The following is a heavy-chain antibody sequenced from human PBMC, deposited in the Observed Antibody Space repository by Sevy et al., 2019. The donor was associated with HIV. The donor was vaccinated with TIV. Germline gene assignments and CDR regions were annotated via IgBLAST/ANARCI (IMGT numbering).Heavy chain of an antibody. CDR1: GFTPSSND. CDR2: ISGSGDRT. D-gene: IGHD7-27*01. CDR3: ARVPWVRDVV. J-gene: IGHJ3*01. V-gene: IGHV3-23*01. Sequence: GGSLRLSCAASGFTPSSNDMNWVRQAPGKGLDWVSGISGSGDRTHYADSVKGRFTISRDNSRNTLYLQMNSLRAEDTAVYYCARVPWVRDVVWGQGTMVTVSS.